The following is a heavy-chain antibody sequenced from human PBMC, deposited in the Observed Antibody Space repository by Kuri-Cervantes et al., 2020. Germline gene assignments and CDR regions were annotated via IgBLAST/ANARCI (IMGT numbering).Heavy chain of an antibody. CDR2: IYYSGST. D-gene: IGHD3/OR15-3a*01. V-gene: IGHV4-34*01. CDR3: ARGPWTYCYYYYMDV. J-gene: IGHJ6*03. Sequence: SQTLSLTCAVYGGSFSGYYWSWIRQPPGKGLEWIGYIYYSGSTYYNPSLKSRVTISVDTSKNQFSLKLSSVTAADTAVYYCARGPWTYCYYYYMDVWGKGTTVTVSS. CDR1: GGSFSGYY.